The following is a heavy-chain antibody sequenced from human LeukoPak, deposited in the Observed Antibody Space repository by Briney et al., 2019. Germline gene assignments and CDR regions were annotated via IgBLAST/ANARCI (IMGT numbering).Heavy chain of an antibody. V-gene: IGHV4-59*01. Sequence: MASETLSLTCTVSGGSISSYYWSWIRQPPGKGLEWIGYIYYSGSTNYNPSLKSRVTISVDTSKNQFSLKLSSVTAADTAVYYCARGGGGETVEMATVPFDYWGQGTLVTVSS. CDR1: GGSISSYY. CDR3: ARGGGGETVEMATVPFDY. CDR2: IYYSGST. J-gene: IGHJ4*02. D-gene: IGHD5-24*01.